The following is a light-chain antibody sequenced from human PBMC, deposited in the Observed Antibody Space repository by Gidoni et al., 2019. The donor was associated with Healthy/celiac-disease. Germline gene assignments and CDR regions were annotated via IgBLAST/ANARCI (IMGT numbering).Light chain of an antibody. CDR1: QSISSS. J-gene: IGKJ2*02. Sequence: DSQMTQSPSSLSASVGDRVTITRRASQSISSSLNWYQQKPGTAPKLLIHAASSLQSGVPSRFSGSGSGTAFTLTISSLQPEAFATYYCQQSYRTPWTFGQGTKLEIK. V-gene: IGKV1-39*01. CDR3: QQSYRTPWT. CDR2: AAS.